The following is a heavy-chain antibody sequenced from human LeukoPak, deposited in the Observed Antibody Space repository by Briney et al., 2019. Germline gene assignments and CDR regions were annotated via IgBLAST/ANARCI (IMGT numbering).Heavy chain of an antibody. V-gene: IGHV3-15*01. J-gene: IGHJ4*02. CDR2: IKSKTDGGTT. CDR3: NARRDYYDSSGFDY. Sequence: PGGSLRLSCAASGFTFSNAWMNWVRQAPGKGLEWVGRIKSKTDGGTTDYAAPVKGRFTISRDDSKNTVYLLMNSLKTEDTAVYYCNARRDYYDSSGFDYWSQGTLVTVSS. CDR1: GFTFSNAW. D-gene: IGHD3-22*01.